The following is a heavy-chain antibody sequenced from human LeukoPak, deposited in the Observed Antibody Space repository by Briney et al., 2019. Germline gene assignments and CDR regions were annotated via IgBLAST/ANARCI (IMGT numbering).Heavy chain of an antibody. CDR3: ARDHNYAFDN. D-gene: IGHD1-1*01. Sequence: GGSLRLSCTASGFPFIEYSMNLVRQAPGKGLEWISYIGIDSGNTKYADSVRGRFTISADKAKNSLYPQMNSLRVEDTAVYYCARDHNYAFDNWGQGTLVSVAS. CDR1: GFPFIEYS. J-gene: IGHJ4*02. CDR2: IGIDSGNT. V-gene: IGHV3-48*01.